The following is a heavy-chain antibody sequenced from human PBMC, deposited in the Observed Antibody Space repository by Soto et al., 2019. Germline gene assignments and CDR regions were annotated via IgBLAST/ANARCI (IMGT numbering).Heavy chain of an antibody. CDR1: GFTFSNYW. J-gene: IGHJ6*02. CDR2: IKQDGSEA. D-gene: IGHD5-12*01. CDR3: ARDRRIVTTTTRYGGMDV. Sequence: GGSLRLSCAASGFTFSNYWMTWVRQAPGIGLEWVAKIKQDGSEAYYVDSVKGRFTISRDNAKSSLYLQMNSLRAEDTAVYYCARDRRIVTTTTRYGGMDVWGRGTTVTVSS. V-gene: IGHV3-7*05.